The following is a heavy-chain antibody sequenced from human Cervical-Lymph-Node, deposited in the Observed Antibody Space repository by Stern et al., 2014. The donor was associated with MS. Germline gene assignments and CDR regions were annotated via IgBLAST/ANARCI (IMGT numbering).Heavy chain of an antibody. CDR3: VRDQGGIVDS. D-gene: IGHD1-26*01. J-gene: IGHJ5*01. Sequence: QVQLVQSGAEVKKPGSSMKVSCKASGGTFSSIEISWVRQAPGQGLEWLGGIIPLFGTTNYAPKVQGRVTVIADESTNTVNMELSSLRSEDTAVYYCVRDQGGIVDSWGQGTLVTVSS. CDR1: GGTFSSIE. CDR2: IIPLFGTT. V-gene: IGHV1-69*01.